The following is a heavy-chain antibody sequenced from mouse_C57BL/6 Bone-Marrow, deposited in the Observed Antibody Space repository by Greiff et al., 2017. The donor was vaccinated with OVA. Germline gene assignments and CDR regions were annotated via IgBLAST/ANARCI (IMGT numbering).Heavy chain of an antibody. J-gene: IGHJ2*01. CDR2: IWWDDDK. V-gene: IGHV8-8*01. D-gene: IGHD1-1*01. Sequence: QVTLKVSGPGILQPSQTLILTCSFSGFSLSTFGMGVGWIRQPSGKGLEWLAHIWWDDDKYYNPALKSRLTISKDTSKNQVFLKIANVDTADTATYYCARPHYYGSSYYFDYWGQGTTLTVSS. CDR1: GFSLSTFGMG. CDR3: ARPHYYGSSYYFDY.